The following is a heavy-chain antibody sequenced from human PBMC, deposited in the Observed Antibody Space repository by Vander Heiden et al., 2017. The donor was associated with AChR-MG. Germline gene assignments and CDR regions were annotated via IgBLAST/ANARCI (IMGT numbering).Heavy chain of an antibody. CDR3: AREGIAAAGQNDAFDI. J-gene: IGHJ3*02. Sequence: QVQLVESGGGVVQPGRSLRLSCAASGFTFSSHAMHWVRQAPGKGLEWVAVISYDGSNKYYADSVKGRFTISRDNSKNTLYLQMNSLRAEDTAVYYCAREGIAAAGQNDAFDIWSQGTMVTVSS. CDR2: ISYDGSNK. CDR1: GFTFSSHA. V-gene: IGHV3-30-3*01. D-gene: IGHD6-13*01.